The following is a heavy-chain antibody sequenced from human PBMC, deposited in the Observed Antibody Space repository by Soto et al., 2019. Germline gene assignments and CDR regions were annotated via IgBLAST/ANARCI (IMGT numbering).Heavy chain of an antibody. CDR2: INPSGGST. CDR1: GYTFTSYY. CDR3: ARLLTPRGATIGGYYYYGMDV. J-gene: IGHJ6*02. D-gene: IGHD5-12*01. Sequence: QVQLVQSGAEVKKPGASVKVSCKASGYTFTSYYMHWVRQAPGQGLEWMGIINPSGGSTSYAQKCQGRVTRTRDTATSTVYVELSSLRSEDTAVYYCARLLTPRGATIGGYYYYGMDVGGQGTTVTVTS. V-gene: IGHV1-46*01.